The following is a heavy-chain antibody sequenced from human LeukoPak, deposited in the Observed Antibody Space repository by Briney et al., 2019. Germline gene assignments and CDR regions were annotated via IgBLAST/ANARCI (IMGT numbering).Heavy chain of an antibody. Sequence: KPSQTLSLTCTVSGGSISSGSYYWSWIRQPAGKGLEWIGRIYTSGSTNYNPSLKSRVTISVDTSKNQFSPKLSSVTAADTAVYYCASGRIRDYYDSSASFDYWGQGTLVTVSS. CDR2: IYTSGST. CDR1: GGSISSGSYY. V-gene: IGHV4-61*02. CDR3: ASGRIRDYYDSSASFDY. D-gene: IGHD3-22*01. J-gene: IGHJ4*02.